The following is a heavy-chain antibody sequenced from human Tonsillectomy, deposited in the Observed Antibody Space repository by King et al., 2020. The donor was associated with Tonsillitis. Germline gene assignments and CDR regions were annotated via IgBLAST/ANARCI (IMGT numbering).Heavy chain of an antibody. CDR1: GFTFDDYA. Sequence: GQLVQSGGGVVQPGGSLRLSCAASGFTFDDYAMHWVRQAPGKGLEWVSLIIGDGGSTYYADSVKGRFTISRDNSKNSLYLQMNSLRTEDTALYYCAKDEVTIFGVVIIDKHFDYWGQGTLVTVSS. V-gene: IGHV3-43*02. CDR2: IIGDGGST. CDR3: AKDEVTIFGVVIIDKHFDY. D-gene: IGHD3-3*01. J-gene: IGHJ4*02.